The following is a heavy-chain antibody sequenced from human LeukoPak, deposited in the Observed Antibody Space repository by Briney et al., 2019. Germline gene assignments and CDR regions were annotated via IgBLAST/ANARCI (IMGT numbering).Heavy chain of an antibody. CDR3: ARDPGGYYYMDV. CDR2: ISSSSSYI. D-gene: IGHD7-27*01. J-gene: IGHJ6*03. CDR1: GFTFSSYS. V-gene: IGHV3-21*01. Sequence: GGSLRLSCAASGFTFSSYSMNWVRQAPGKGLEWVSSISSSSSYIYYADSVKGRFTISRDNAKNSLYLQMNSLRAEDTAVYYCARDPGGYYYMDVWGKGTTVTVSS.